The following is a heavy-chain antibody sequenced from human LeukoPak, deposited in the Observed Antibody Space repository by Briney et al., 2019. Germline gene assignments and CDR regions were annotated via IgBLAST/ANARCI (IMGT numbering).Heavy chain of an antibody. Sequence: GGSLRLSCAASGFTFTDFAMNWVRQAPGKGLEWVSGIGGGTNTDYADSVKGRFTISRDNSKNTLTLQMSSLRADDTAVYFCAKDARGYHRPIDHWGQGILVTVSS. J-gene: IGHJ4*02. CDR3: AKDARGYHRPIDH. CDR1: GFTFTDFA. CDR2: IGGGTNT. V-gene: IGHV3-23*01. D-gene: IGHD3-22*01.